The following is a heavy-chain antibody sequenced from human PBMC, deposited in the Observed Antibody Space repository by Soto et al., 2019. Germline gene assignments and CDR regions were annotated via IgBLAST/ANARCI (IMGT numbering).Heavy chain of an antibody. CDR2: IYYSGST. J-gene: IGHJ6*02. D-gene: IGHD3-3*01. CDR3: ARDLGFWSGYPDNYGMDV. Sequence: QSLTCTVSGGSISSGGYYWSWIRQHPGKGLEWIGYIYYSGSTYYNPSLKGRVTISVDTSKNQFSLKLSSVTAADTAVYYCARDLGFWSGYPDNYGMDVWGQGTTVTVSS. V-gene: IGHV4-31*03. CDR1: GGSISSGGYY.